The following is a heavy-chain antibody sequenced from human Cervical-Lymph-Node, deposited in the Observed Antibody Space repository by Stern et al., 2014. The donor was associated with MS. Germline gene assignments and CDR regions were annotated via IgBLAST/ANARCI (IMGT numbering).Heavy chain of an antibody. D-gene: IGHD4-17*01. J-gene: IGHJ4*02. CDR3: ARHPYGTYYFDY. Sequence: QVQLQESGPGLVRPSQTLSLTCSVSGGSISRGSYYYNWIRQLPGKGLEWIGYIYYSGITYYNPSLKSRITISLDTSKNRFSLNLPSVTAADTAVYYCARHPYGTYYFDYWGQGALVTVSS. CDR1: GGSISRGSYY. CDR2: IYYSGIT. V-gene: IGHV4-31*03.